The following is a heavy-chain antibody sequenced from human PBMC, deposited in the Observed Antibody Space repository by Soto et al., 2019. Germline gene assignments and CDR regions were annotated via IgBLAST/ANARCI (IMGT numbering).Heavy chain of an antibody. D-gene: IGHD3-10*01. Sequence: EVQLVETGGGLIQPGGSLRLSCAASGFTVSSNYMSWVRQAPGKGLEWVSVIYSGGSTYYADSAKGRFTISRDNSKNTLYLQMNSLRAEDTAVYYCANLWFGEPADYYYYGMDVWGQGTTVTVSS. CDR3: ANLWFGEPADYYYYGMDV. J-gene: IGHJ6*02. CDR2: IYSGGST. CDR1: GFTVSSNY. V-gene: IGHV3-53*02.